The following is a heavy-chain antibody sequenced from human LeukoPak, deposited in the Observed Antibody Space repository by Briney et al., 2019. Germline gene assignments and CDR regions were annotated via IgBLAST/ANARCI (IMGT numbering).Heavy chain of an antibody. CDR1: GGSISSGSYY. V-gene: IGHV4-61*02. Sequence: SESLSLTCTVYGGSISSGSYYWSWIRQPAGKGLERIGRIYTSGSTNYNPSLKSRVTISVDTSKNQFSLKLSSVTAADTAVYYCAKNDYGDYADYWGQGTLVTVSS. CDR3: AKNDYGDYADY. D-gene: IGHD4-17*01. J-gene: IGHJ4*02. CDR2: IYTSGST.